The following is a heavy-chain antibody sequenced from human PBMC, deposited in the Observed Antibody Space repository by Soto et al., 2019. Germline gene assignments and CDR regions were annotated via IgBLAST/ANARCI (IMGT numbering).Heavy chain of an antibody. D-gene: IGHD4-17*01. V-gene: IGHV4-31*11. CDR2: ISHGETT. J-gene: IGHJ3*01. CDR1: GVSINSGGYY. Sequence: SETLSLTCAVSGVSINSGGYYWNWIRHFPGKGLEWIGYISHGETTSYMPSLKSRLTISFDTSKNHFSLKLTSVTAADTAVYYCARYGGHGDKGNALDLWGQGTMVTVSS. CDR3: ARYGGHGDKGNALDL.